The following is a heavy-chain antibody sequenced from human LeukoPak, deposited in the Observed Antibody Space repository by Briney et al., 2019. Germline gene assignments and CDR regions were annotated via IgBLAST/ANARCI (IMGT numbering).Heavy chain of an antibody. V-gene: IGHV4-59*12. D-gene: IGHD6-13*01. CDR1: GGSISSYY. J-gene: IGHJ4*02. CDR2: IYYSGST. Sequence: PSETLSLTCTVSGGSISSYYWSWIRQPPGKGLEWIGYIYYSGSTYYNPSLKSRVTISVDTSKNQFSLKLSSVTAADTAVYYCARGTAAAGTLYYSDYWGQGTLVTVSS. CDR3: ARGTAAAGTLYYSDY.